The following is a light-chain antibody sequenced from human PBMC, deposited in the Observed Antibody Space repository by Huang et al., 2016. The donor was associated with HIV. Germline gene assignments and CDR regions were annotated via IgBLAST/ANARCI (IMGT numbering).Light chain of an antibody. CDR1: QSLVHSDGNTY. J-gene: IGKJ2*01. V-gene: IGKV2-30*02. CDR2: KVS. Sequence: DVVMTQSPLSLPVTLGQPASISCRSSQSLVHSDGNTYLNWFQQRPGQSPRRLIYKVSNRDSGVPDRFRGRGSGTDFTMKISRVEAEDVGVYYCMQGTHWSYTFGQGTKLEIK. CDR3: MQGTHWSYT.